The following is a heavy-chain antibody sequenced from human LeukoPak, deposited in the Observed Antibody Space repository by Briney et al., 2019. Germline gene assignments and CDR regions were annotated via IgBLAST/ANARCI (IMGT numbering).Heavy chain of an antibody. V-gene: IGHV3-23*01. CDR3: AKGRGSSGWYLVDDY. D-gene: IGHD6-19*01. CDR2: ISGSGGST. Sequence: GGSLRLSCAASGFTFSSYAMSWVRQAPGEGLEWVSAISGSGGSTYYADSVKGRFTISRDNSKNTLYLQMNSLRAEDTAVYYCAKGRGSSGWYLVDDYWGQGTLVTVSS. J-gene: IGHJ4*02. CDR1: GFTFSSYA.